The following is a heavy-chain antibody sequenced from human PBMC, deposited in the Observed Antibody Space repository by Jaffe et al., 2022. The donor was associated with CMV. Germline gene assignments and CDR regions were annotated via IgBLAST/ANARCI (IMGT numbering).Heavy chain of an antibody. V-gene: IGHV3-30*18. CDR3: AKGGYSSSSGTDY. CDR1: GFTFSSYG. D-gene: IGHD6-6*01. Sequence: QVQLVESGGGVVQPGRSLRLSCAASGFTFSSYGMHWVRQAPGKGLEWVAVISYDGSNKYYADSVKGRFTISRDNSKNTLYLQMNSLRAEDTAVYYCAKGGYSSSSGTDYWGQGTLVTVSS. J-gene: IGHJ4*02. CDR2: ISYDGSNK.